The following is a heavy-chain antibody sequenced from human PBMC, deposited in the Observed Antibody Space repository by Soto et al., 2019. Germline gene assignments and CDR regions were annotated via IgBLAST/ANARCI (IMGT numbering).Heavy chain of an antibody. Sequence: QVQLVQSGAEVKKPGSSVKVSCKASGGTFSSYTISWVRQAPGQGLEWMGRIIPILGIANSAQKFQGRVKITADKSKSTAYMEVSSLGSEDTAVYYCAISRGYCSSTSCYNNYYYYGMDVWGQGTTVTVSS. CDR3: AISRGYCSSTSCYNNYYYYGMDV. V-gene: IGHV1-69*02. CDR2: IIPILGIA. D-gene: IGHD2-2*02. CDR1: GGTFSSYT. J-gene: IGHJ6*02.